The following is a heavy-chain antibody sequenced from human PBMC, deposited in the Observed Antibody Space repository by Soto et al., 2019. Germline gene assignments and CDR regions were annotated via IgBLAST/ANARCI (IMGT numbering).Heavy chain of an antibody. D-gene: IGHD2-8*01. Sequence: SETLSLTCTVSGGSISRYSWSWIRQPPGKGLEWIGYIYYSGSTNYNPSLKSRVTISVDTSKNQFSLKLSSVTAADTAVYYCAREGTIYCTNGVCRLFAICGQGTTV. V-gene: IGHV4-59*01. CDR2: IYYSGST. J-gene: IGHJ3*02. CDR1: GGSISRYS. CDR3: AREGTIYCTNGVCRLFAI.